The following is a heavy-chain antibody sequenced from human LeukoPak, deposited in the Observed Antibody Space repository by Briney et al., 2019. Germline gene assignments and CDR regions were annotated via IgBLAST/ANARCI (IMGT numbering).Heavy chain of an antibody. CDR1: GGTFSSYA. V-gene: IGHV1-69*13. CDR2: IIPIFGTA. Sequence: SVKVSCKASGGTFSSYAISWVRQAPGQGLEWMGGIIPIFGTANYAQKFQGRVTITADESTSTAYMELSSLRSEDTAVYYCARIYDSSGYFFFLGYWGQGTLVTVSS. J-gene: IGHJ4*02. D-gene: IGHD3-22*01. CDR3: ARIYDSSGYFFFLGY.